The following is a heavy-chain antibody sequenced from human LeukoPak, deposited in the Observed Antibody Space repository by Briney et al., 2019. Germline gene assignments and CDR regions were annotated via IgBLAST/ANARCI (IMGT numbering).Heavy chain of an antibody. Sequence: SETLSLTCTVSGDSIRSYYWNWFRQPAGKGLEWIGRLYGSGTTSYNPSLESRVSMSLDTPKSQFSLKLNSVTAADTAVYYCARATYSGDTSYVFDYWGQGTLVSVSS. CDR2: LYGSGTT. J-gene: IGHJ4*02. CDR1: GDSIRSYY. CDR3: ARATYSGDTSYVFDY. D-gene: IGHD1-26*01. V-gene: IGHV4-4*07.